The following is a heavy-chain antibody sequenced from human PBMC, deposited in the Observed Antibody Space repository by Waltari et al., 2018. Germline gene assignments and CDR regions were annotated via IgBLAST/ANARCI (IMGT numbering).Heavy chain of an antibody. CDR3: AREPPSSGWSHAFDI. Sequence: QVQLVQSGAEVKKPGASVKVSCKASGYTFPGYYMHWVRQAPGQGLEWMGWINPNSGGTNYAQKFQGRVTMTRDTSISTAYMELSSVTAADTAVYYCAREPPSSGWSHAFDIWGQGTMVTVSS. D-gene: IGHD6-19*01. V-gene: IGHV1-2*02. CDR2: INPNSGGT. CDR1: GYTFPGYY. J-gene: IGHJ3*02.